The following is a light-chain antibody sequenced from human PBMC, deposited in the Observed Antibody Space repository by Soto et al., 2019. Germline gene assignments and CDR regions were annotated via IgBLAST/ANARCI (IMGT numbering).Light chain of an antibody. J-gene: IGLJ3*02. Sequence: QPVLTQPPSASGSPGQSVTISCTGTSSDVGTHGYVSWYQQHAGKAPKLMIYDVTKRPSGVPDRFSGSKSANTASLTVSGLQAEDEADYYCMCYAGGNNWVFGGGTQLTVL. CDR1: SSDVGTHGY. CDR3: MCYAGGNNWV. CDR2: DVT. V-gene: IGLV2-8*01.